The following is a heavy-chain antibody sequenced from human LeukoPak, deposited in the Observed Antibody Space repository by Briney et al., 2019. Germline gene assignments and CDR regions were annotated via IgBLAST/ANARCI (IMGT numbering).Heavy chain of an antibody. CDR2: IYYSGGDM. CDR3: ARQPAATAAFDI. V-gene: IGHV4-59*08. J-gene: IGHJ3*02. CDR1: GGSINNYY. D-gene: IGHD5-18*01. Sequence: SETLSLTCTVSGGSINNYYWSWIRQPPGKGLEWIGYIYYSGGDMNYNPSLKSRLTISVDTSKNQISLMLTSMTAADTPVYYCARQPAATAAFDIWGQGTMVTVSS.